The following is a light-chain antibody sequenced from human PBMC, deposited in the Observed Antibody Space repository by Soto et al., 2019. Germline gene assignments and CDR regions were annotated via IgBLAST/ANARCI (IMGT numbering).Light chain of an antibody. CDR3: QSYDSSLSGYVV. V-gene: IGLV1-40*01. Sequence: QPVLTQPPSVSGAPGQRVTISCNGSSSNIGAGYDVHWYQQLPGTAPKLLIYGNSNRPSGVPDRFSGSKSGTSASLAITGLQAEDEADYYCQSYDSSLSGYVVFGGGTQLTVL. J-gene: IGLJ2*01. CDR1: SSNIGAGYD. CDR2: GNS.